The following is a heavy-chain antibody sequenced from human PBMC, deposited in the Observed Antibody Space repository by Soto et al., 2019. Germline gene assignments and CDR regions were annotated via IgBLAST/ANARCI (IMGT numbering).Heavy chain of an antibody. CDR3: ARAGYDFWSGQIPNWFDP. J-gene: IGHJ5*02. CDR2: IYYSGST. CDR1: GGSISSYY. Sequence: SETLSLTCSVSGGSISSYYWSWIRQPPGKGLEWIGYIYYSGSTNYNPSLKSRVTISVDTSKNQFSLKLSSVTAADTAVYYCARAGYDFWSGQIPNWFDPWGQGTLVTVSS. D-gene: IGHD3-3*01. V-gene: IGHV4-59*01.